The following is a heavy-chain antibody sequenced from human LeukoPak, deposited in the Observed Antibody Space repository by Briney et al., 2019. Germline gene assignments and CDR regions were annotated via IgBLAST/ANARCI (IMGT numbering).Heavy chain of an antibody. CDR1: GGSFSGYY. CDR3: AREAGYSYGEEYFDY. CDR2: INHSGST. J-gene: IGHJ4*02. D-gene: IGHD5-18*01. Sequence: SETLSLTCAVYGGSFSGYYWSWIRQPPGKGLEWIGEINHSGSTNYNPSLKSRVTISVDTSKNQFSLKLSSVTAADTAVYYCAREAGYSYGEEYFDYWGQGILVTGSS. V-gene: IGHV4-34*01.